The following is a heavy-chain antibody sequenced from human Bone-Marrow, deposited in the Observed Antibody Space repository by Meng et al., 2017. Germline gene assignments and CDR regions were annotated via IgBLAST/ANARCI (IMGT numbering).Heavy chain of an antibody. V-gene: IGHV4-39*01. J-gene: IGHJ5*02. Sequence: QLQLQESGAGLVKPSETLSLTFTHSGGSISSSSYYWGWIRQPPGKGLEWIGSIYYSGGTYYNPSLKSRVTISVDTSKIQFSLKLRSVTAADTAVYYCARATQRGYTLRVGFDPWGQGTLVTVSS. CDR2: IYYSGGT. CDR1: GGSISSSSYY. D-gene: IGHD5-18*01. CDR3: ARATQRGYTLRVGFDP.